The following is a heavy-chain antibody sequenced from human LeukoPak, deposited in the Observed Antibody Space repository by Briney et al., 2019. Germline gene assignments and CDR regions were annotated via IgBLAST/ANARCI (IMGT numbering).Heavy chain of an antibody. CDR3: ARDPHSGWYNQFDY. Sequence: PGGSLRLSCAASGFTFDDYGMSWVRQAPGKGLEWVSGINWNGGSTGYADSVKGRFTISRDNAKNSLYLQMNSLGAEDTALYYCARDPHSGWYNQFDYWGQGTLVTVSS. D-gene: IGHD6-19*01. CDR2: INWNGGST. CDR1: GFTFDDYG. J-gene: IGHJ4*02. V-gene: IGHV3-20*04.